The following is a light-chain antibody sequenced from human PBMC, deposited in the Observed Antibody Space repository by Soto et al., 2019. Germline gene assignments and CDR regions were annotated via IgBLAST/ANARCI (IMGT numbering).Light chain of an antibody. CDR2: PAS. V-gene: IGKV3-15*01. J-gene: IGKJ1*01. CDR1: QSISYN. CDR3: QQYNNWPRT. Sequence: EIVMTQSPATLSVSPGERATLSCRASQSISYNLAWYQQKPGQAPRLLIYPASTRATGIPARFSGSGSRTEFTLTISSLQSEDFAVYYCQQYNNWPRTFGQGTKVDIK.